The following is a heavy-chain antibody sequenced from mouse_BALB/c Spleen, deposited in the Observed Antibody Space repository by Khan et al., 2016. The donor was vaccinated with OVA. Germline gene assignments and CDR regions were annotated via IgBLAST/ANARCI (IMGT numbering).Heavy chain of an antibody. J-gene: IGHJ3*01. V-gene: IGHV1S81*02. CDR3: TRGGYGSPFAY. Sequence: QVQLKQSGAELMKPGASVKLSCKASGYTFTSYYMYWVKQRPGQGLEWIGEINPSNGGTNVNEKFKNKATLTVDKSSSTAYMELSSLTSEDSAVYYCTRGGYGSPFAYWGQGTLVTVSA. CDR2: INPSNGGT. CDR1: GYTFTSYY. D-gene: IGHD1-1*01.